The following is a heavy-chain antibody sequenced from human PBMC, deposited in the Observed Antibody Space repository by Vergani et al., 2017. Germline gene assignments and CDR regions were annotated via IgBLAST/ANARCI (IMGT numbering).Heavy chain of an antibody. Sequence: QLQLQESGPGLVKPSETLSLTCTVSGGSISSSSYYWGWIRQPPGKGLEWIGSIYYSGSTYYNPSLKSRVTISVDTSRNQLSLKLTSVTATDTAIYCCARGNPYVDFDIWGQGTMITVSS. CDR2: IYYSGST. CDR3: ARGNPYVDFDI. D-gene: IGHD3-16*01. V-gene: IGHV4-39*07. J-gene: IGHJ3*02. CDR1: GGSISSSSYY.